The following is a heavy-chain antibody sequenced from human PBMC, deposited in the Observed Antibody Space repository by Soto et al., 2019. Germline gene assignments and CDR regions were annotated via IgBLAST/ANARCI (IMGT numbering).Heavy chain of an antibody. CDR3: ARAHYDILTGYPTHAFDI. CDR1: GVSVSSGDYY. J-gene: IGHJ3*02. V-gene: IGHV4-30-4*01. Sequence: SETLSLTCTVSGVSVSSGDYYWSWIRQPPGKGLEWTGYIYYTGRTYYNPSLKSRVIISVDTSKNQFSLKLSSVTAAEKAVYYCARAHYDILTGYPTHAFDIWGPGTMVTVSS. D-gene: IGHD3-9*01. CDR2: IYYTGRT.